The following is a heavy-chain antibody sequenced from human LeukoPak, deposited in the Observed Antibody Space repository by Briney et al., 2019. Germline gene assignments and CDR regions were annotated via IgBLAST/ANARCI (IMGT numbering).Heavy chain of an antibody. D-gene: IGHD5-18*01. CDR3: AGSLGYSYGSYH. CDR1: GFTFSSYW. CDR2: INGDGSST. Sequence: GGSLRLSCAASGFTFSSYWMHWVRQAPGKGLVWVSRINGDGSSTNYADSVKGRFTISRDNAKNTLYLQMNSLRAEDAAMYFFAGSLGYSYGSYHWGQGILVTVSS. V-gene: IGHV3-74*01. J-gene: IGHJ1*01.